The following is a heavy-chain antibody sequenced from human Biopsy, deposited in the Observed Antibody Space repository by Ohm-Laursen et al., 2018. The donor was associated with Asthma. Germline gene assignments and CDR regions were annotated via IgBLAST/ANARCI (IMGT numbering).Heavy chain of an antibody. CDR2: ISHDGSNK. V-gene: IGHV3-30*03. Sequence: SLRLSCTASGFTFSSYGMHWVRQAPGKGLEWVAVISHDGSNKYYADSVKGRFTISRDNSKNTLYLQMNSLRAEDTAVYYCASQSSGPDFWSGYYYFDYWGQGTLVTVSS. CDR1: GFTFSSYG. CDR3: ASQSSGPDFWSGYYYFDY. J-gene: IGHJ4*02. D-gene: IGHD3-3*01.